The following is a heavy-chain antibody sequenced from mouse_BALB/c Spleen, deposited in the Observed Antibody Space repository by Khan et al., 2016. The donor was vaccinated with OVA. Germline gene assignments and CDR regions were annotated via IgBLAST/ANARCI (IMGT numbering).Heavy chain of an antibody. J-gene: IGHJ3*01. CDR2: INYSGTT. CDR3: VRGRAY. CDR1: GSSITSDYA. V-gene: IGHV3-2*02. Sequence: EVQLQESGPGLVKPSQSLSLTCTVTGSSITSDYAWNWIRQFPGNKLEWMGYINYSGTTSQKPSLKSRISITRDTSKNQFFLQLNSVTTEDTATYYCVRGRAYWGQGTLVTVSA.